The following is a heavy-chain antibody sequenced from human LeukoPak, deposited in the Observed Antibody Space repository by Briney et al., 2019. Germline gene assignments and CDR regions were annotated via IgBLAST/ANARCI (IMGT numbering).Heavy chain of an antibody. D-gene: IGHD6-19*01. J-gene: IGHJ4*02. CDR3: ARDDGSGWPSY. CDR1: GYTFTGYY. CDR2: INPNSGGT. Sequence: ASVKVSCKASGYTFTGYYMHWVRQAPGQGLEWMGWINPNSGGTNYAQKFQGWVTMTRDTSISTAYMELSRLRSDDTAVYYRARDDGSGWPSYWGQGTLVTVSS. V-gene: IGHV1-2*04.